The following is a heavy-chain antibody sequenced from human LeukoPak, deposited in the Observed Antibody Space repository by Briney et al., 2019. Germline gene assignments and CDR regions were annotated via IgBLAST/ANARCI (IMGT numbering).Heavy chain of an antibody. D-gene: IGHD3-22*01. J-gene: IGHJ3*02. CDR3: ARDVYYYDGSAFDI. CDR2: IYYSGST. CDR1: GGSMNNYY. V-gene: IGHV4-59*12. Sequence: SETLSLTCTVSGGSMNNYYWTWIRQPPGKGLEWIGYIYYSGSTNYNPPLESRVTISVDTSKNQFSLKLSSVTAADTAVYYCARDVYYYDGSAFDIWGQGTMVTVSS.